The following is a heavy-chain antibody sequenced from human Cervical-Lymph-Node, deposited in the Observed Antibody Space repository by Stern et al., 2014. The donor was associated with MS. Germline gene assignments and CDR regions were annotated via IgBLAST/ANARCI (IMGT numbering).Heavy chain of an antibody. CDR1: GYSFTSHW. D-gene: IGHD4-11*01. Sequence: VQLVQSGAEVKKPGESLKISCKGSGYSFTSHWIGWVRQMPGKGLEWMGMIYPGDSDTRYSPSFQGQVTISADKSTSPAYLQWSSLKASDTAIYYCARHQTDYKGRDYYYYGMDVWGQGTTVTVSS. CDR2: IYPGDSDT. V-gene: IGHV5-51*01. J-gene: IGHJ6*02. CDR3: ARHQTDYKGRDYYYYGMDV.